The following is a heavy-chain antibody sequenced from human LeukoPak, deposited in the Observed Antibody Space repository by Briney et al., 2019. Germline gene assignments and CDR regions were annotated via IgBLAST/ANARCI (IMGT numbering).Heavy chain of an antibody. CDR1: RFTFDDYA. Sequence: PGGSLRLSCAASRFTFDDYAMHWVRQAPGKGLEWVSGISWNSGSIGYADSVKGRFTISRDNAKNSLYLQMNSLRAEDTALYYCAKDRRIAAAGTEAFDIWGQGTMVTVSS. CDR2: ISWNSGSI. D-gene: IGHD6-13*01. CDR3: AKDRRIAAAGTEAFDI. J-gene: IGHJ3*02. V-gene: IGHV3-9*01.